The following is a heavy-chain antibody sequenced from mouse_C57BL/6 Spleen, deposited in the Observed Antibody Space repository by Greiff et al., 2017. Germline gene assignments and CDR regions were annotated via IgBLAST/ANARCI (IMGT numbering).Heavy chain of an antibody. CDR1: GFTFSDYG. CDR2: ISSGSSTI. V-gene: IGHV5-17*01. Sequence: EVKLVESGGGLVKPGGSLKLSCAASGFTFSDYGMHWVRQAPEKGLEWVAYISSGSSTIYYADTVKGRFPISSDNAKNTLFLQMTSLRSEDTAMYYCARSTTVVATDYFDYWGQGTTLTVSS. J-gene: IGHJ2*01. CDR3: ARSTTVVATDYFDY. D-gene: IGHD1-1*01.